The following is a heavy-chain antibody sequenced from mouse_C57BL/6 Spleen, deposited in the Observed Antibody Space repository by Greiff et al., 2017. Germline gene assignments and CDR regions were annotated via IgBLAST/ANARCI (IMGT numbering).Heavy chain of an antibody. J-gene: IGHJ4*01. CDR3: ARTGSSRGYAMDY. D-gene: IGHD1-1*01. V-gene: IGHV1-82*01. CDR1: GYAFSSSW. Sequence: QVQLQQSGPELVKPGASVKISCKASGYAFSSSWMNWVKQRPGQGLEWIGRIYPGDGDTNYNGKFKGKATLTADKSSSTAYMQLSSLTSEDSAVYFCARTGSSRGYAMDYWGQGTSVTVSS. CDR2: IYPGDGDT.